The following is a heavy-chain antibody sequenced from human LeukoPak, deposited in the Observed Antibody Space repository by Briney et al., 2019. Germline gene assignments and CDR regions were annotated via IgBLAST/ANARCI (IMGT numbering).Heavy chain of an antibody. V-gene: IGHV3-33*08. CDR1: GFTFSNYG. CDR2: IWSDGSSK. Sequence: PGRSLRLSCAASGFTFSNYGMHWVRQAPGKGLEWVAVIWSDGSSKHYADSVKGRFTISRDNSKNTLYLQMSSLRAEDTALYYCARGQPPSYYDMDVWGQGTTVTVSS. J-gene: IGHJ6*02. CDR3: ARGQPPSYYDMDV. D-gene: IGHD6-13*01.